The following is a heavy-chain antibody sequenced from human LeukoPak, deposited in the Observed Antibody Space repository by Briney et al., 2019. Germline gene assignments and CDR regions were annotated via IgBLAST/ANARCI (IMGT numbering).Heavy chain of an antibody. D-gene: IGHD3-9*01. Sequence: HSETLSLTCTVSGGSISSSSYYWGWIRQPPGKGLEWIGSIYYSGSTYYNPSLKSRVTISIDTSKNQFSLKLSSVTAADTAVYYCARLIRYFPFDPWGQGTLVTVSS. CDR3: ARLIRYFPFDP. J-gene: IGHJ5*02. V-gene: IGHV4-39*07. CDR1: GGSISSSSYY. CDR2: IYYSGST.